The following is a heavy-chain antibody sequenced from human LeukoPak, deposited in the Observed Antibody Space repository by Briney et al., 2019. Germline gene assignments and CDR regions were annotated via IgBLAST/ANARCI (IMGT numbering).Heavy chain of an antibody. V-gene: IGHV3-33*08. Sequence: PGGSLRLSCAASGFTFSSYGMHWVRQAPGKGLEWVAVIWYDGSNKYYADSVKGRFTISRDNSKNTLYLQMNSLRAEDTAVYYCARGRSYDFWSGYYTTPGYFDYWGQGTLVTVSS. CDR3: ARGRSYDFWSGYYTTPGYFDY. CDR1: GFTFSSYG. J-gene: IGHJ4*02. CDR2: IWYDGSNK. D-gene: IGHD3-3*01.